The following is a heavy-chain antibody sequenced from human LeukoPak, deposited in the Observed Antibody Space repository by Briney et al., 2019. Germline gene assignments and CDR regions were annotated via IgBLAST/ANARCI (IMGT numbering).Heavy chain of an antibody. J-gene: IGHJ4*02. CDR3: AKDQGASGWGAFDY. Sequence: GGSLRLSCAASGTTFEDYAMHWVRQAPGKGVEWVSFISGDGGTTYYADSVKGRFTISRDNSKTSLYLQMNSLRTEDTALYYCAKDQGASGWGAFDYWGQGTLVTVSS. V-gene: IGHV3-43*02. D-gene: IGHD6-19*01. CDR2: ISGDGGTT. CDR1: GTTFEDYA.